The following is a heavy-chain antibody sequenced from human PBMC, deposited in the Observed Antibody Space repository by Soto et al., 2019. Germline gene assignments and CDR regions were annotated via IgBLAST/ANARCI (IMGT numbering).Heavy chain of an antibody. J-gene: IGHJ3*02. CDR2: IYYSGST. D-gene: IGHD3-22*01. CDR3: ARDYDSSGYFAFDI. V-gene: IGHV4-31*03. CDR1: GGSISSGGYY. Sequence: PSETLSLTCTVSGGSISSGGYYWSWIRQHPGKGLEWIGYIYYSGSTYYNPSLKSRVTISVDTSKNQFSLKLSSVTAAVTAVYYCARDYDSSGYFAFDIWGQGTMVTVSS.